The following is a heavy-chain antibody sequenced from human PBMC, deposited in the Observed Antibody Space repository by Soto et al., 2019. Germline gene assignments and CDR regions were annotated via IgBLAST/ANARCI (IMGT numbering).Heavy chain of an antibody. V-gene: IGHV1-69*01. CDR1: GGTFSSYA. CDR2: IIPIFGTA. Sequence: QVQLVQSGAEVKKPGSSVKVSCKASGGTFSSYAISWVRQAPGQGLEWMGGIIPIFGTANYEQKFQGRVTIHPDEYPITAYMELSSLRSEETAVYYCARDSRPPPHWRSGYYRPYYFDYWGQGTLVTVSS. J-gene: IGHJ4*02. CDR3: ARDSRPPPHWRSGYYRPYYFDY. D-gene: IGHD3-3*01.